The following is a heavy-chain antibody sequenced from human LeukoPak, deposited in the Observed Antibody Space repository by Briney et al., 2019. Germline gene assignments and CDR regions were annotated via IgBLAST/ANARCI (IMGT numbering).Heavy chain of an antibody. CDR2: IGGSGGST. D-gene: IGHD1-7*01. CDR1: GFTFRSYE. Sequence: GGSLRLSCAASGFTFRSYEMTWVRQAPGKGLEWVSVIGGSGGSTYYADSVKGRFTISRDNSKNTLYLQMSSLRAEDTAVYYCAKKKRELRGFDYWGQGTLVTVSS. CDR3: AKKKRELRGFDY. J-gene: IGHJ4*02. V-gene: IGHV3-23*01.